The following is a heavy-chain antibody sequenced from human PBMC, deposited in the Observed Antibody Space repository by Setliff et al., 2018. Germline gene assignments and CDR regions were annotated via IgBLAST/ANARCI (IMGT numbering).Heavy chain of an antibody. D-gene: IGHD2-21*02. CDR1: RFTFSNYG. CDR3: ARNWATAQHYYYGMDV. J-gene: IGHJ6*02. Sequence: GGSLSLSCVASRFTFSNYGMHWVRQAPGKGLEWVALIWNDGSTKFYGDSVKGRFTISRDNSKNTLYLQMDTLRAEDTAVYYCARNWATAQHYYYGMDVWGQGDHGHRLL. CDR2: IWNDGSTK. V-gene: IGHV3-33*01.